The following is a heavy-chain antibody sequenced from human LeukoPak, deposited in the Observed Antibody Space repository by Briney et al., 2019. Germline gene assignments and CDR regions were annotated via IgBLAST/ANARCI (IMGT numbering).Heavy chain of an antibody. CDR2: IYTSGST. D-gene: IGHD2-2*01. CDR3: ARARRRGTPVVVPCYYYHMDV. J-gene: IGHJ6*03. Sequence: PSETLSLTCSVSGGSISLSYYYWGWIRQPPGKALEWIGRIYTSGSTNYNPSLKSRVTMSVDTSKNQFSLKLSSVTAADTAVYYCARARRRGTPVVVPCYYYHMDVWGKGTTVTISS. CDR1: GGSISLSYYY. V-gene: IGHV4-61*05.